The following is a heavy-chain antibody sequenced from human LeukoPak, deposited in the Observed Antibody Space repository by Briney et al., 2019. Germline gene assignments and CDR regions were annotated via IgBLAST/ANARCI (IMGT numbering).Heavy chain of an antibody. CDR2: IRYDGSNK. J-gene: IGHJ4*02. CDR3: AKERGYSYGFDY. CDR1: GFTFSSYG. V-gene: IGHV3-30*02. Sequence: PGGPLRLSCAASGFTFSSYGMHWVRQAPGKGLEWVAFIRYDGSNKYYADSVKGRFTISRDNSKNTLYLQMNSLRAEDTAVYYCAKERGYSYGFDYWGQGTLVAVSS. D-gene: IGHD5-18*01.